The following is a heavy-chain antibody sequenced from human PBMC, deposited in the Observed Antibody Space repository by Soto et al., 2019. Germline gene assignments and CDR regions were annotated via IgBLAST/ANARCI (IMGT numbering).Heavy chain of an antibody. CDR2: IYYSGST. D-gene: IGHD2-21*02. J-gene: IGHJ6*02. CDR3: ARDLWGYCGTDCYPLDV. CDR1: GGSISSGDYY. Sequence: SETLSLTCTVSGGSISSGDYYWSWIRQPPGKGLEWIWYIYYSGSTYYNPSFKSRVTISVDTSKNHFSLKLNSVTAADTAVYYCARDLWGYCGTDCYPLDVWGQGTTVTVSS. V-gene: IGHV4-30-4*02.